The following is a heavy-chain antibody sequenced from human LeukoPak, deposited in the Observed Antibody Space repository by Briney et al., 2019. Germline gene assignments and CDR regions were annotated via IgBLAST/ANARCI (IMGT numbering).Heavy chain of an antibody. D-gene: IGHD1-26*01. J-gene: IGHJ4*02. V-gene: IGHV1-24*01. Sequence: GASVKVSCKVSGYTLTELSLHWVRQAPGKGLEWMGGLDPEDGEMIYSQKFQGRVTMTEDTSTDIAYMEMSSLRSEDTAVYYCATGRTKRDLLNYWGQGTLVTVSS. CDR3: ATGRTKRDLLNY. CDR2: LDPEDGEM. CDR1: GYTLTELS.